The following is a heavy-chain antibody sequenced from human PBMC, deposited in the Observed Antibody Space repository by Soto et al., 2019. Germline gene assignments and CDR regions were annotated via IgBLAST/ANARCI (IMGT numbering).Heavy chain of an antibody. D-gene: IGHD6-13*01. Sequence: PGGSLRLSCAASGFTVSSNYLSWVRQAPGKGLEWVSVIYSGGSTYYADSVKGRFTTSRDNSKNTLYLQMNSLRAEDTAVYYCARDSPTYSSRSSTYSMDVWGQGTTVTVSS. J-gene: IGHJ6*02. V-gene: IGHV3-53*01. CDR2: IYSGGST. CDR1: GFTVSSNY. CDR3: ARDSPTYSSRSSTYSMDV.